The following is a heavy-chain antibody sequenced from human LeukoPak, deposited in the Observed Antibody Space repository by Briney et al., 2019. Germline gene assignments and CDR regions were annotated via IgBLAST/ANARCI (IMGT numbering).Heavy chain of an antibody. D-gene: IGHD4-17*01. CDR1: GFTFNNYA. J-gene: IGHJ5*02. Sequence: PGGSLRLSCAASGFTFNNYAMNWVRQAPGKGLEWVSSISGSGGNTYYADSVKGRFTISRDNSKNTVSLQLNSLRVEDTGMYYCAKVTDDYAWGQGTLVTVSS. CDR2: ISGSGGNT. CDR3: AKVTDDYA. V-gene: IGHV3-23*01.